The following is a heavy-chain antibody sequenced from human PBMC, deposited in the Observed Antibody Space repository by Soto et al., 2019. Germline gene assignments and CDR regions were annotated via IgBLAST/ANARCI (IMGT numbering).Heavy chain of an antibody. D-gene: IGHD1-26*01. V-gene: IGHV1-3*01. CDR2: INAGNGNT. CDR1: GYTFTSYT. Sequence: QVQLVQSGAEVKKPGASVKVSCKASGYTFTSYTMHWVRQAPGQRLEWMGWINAGNGNTKCSQKLQGRVTITRDTSASTAYMELSSLRSEDTAVYYCARGWGFDPWGQGTLVTVSS. J-gene: IGHJ5*02. CDR3: ARGWGFDP.